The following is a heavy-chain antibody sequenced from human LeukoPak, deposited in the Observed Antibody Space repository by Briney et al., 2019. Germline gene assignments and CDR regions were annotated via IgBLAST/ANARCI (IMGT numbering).Heavy chain of an antibody. CDR1: GYSISSGYY. J-gene: IGHJ4*02. Sequence: PSETLSLTCAVSGYSISSGYYWGWIRQPPGQGLEWIGSIYHSGSTYYNPSLKSRVTISLDTSKNQFSLNLSSVTAADTAVYYCVRPAGDHYFHYWGQGTLVTVSS. CDR3: VRPAGDHYFHY. CDR2: IYHSGST. D-gene: IGHD7-27*01. V-gene: IGHV4-38-2*01.